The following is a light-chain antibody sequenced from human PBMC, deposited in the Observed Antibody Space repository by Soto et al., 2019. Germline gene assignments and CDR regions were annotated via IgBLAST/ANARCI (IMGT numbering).Light chain of an antibody. CDR2: AAS. J-gene: IGKJ5*01. CDR1: QAISRS. Sequence: DIQLTQSPSFLSASVGDRVTITCRASQAISRSLVWYQQRPGRAPEVLIYAASSLQSGVPSRFSGSGSGTEFTRTIFSLQPEDFATYYCQQVNNYPRTFGQGTRLDIK. CDR3: QQVNNYPRT. V-gene: IGKV1-9*01.